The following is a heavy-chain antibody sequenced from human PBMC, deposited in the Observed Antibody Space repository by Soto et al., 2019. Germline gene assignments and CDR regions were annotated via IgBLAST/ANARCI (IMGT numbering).Heavy chain of an antibody. J-gene: IGHJ6*02. D-gene: IGHD1-1*01. CDR1: GFSFSDYY. Sequence: QLQLVESGGGLVKPGGSLRLSCVASGFSFSDYYMSWIRQAPGKGLEWVSYIRTSSSNTNYADSVKGRFTISRDNAKNSLYLQMNSLRVEDTAVYYCARALTLFWNVMDVWGQGTTVTVSS. CDR3: ARALTLFWNVMDV. CDR2: IRTSSSNT. V-gene: IGHV3-11*05.